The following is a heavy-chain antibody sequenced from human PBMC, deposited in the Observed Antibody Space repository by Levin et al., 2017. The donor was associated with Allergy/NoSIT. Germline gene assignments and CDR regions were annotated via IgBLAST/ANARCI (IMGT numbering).Heavy chain of an antibody. D-gene: IGHD2-21*01. V-gene: IGHV3-7*01. Sequence: GESLKISCAASGFTFSSYWMNWVRQAPGKGLEWVANIDQHGSENNYVDSVKGRFTISRDNAKNSLYLQMNSLRAEDSAVYYCARDPHYTNTGGYCRLCDFWGQGTLVTVSS. J-gene: IGHJ4*02. CDR3: ARDPHYTNTGGYCRLCDF. CDR2: IDQHGSEN. CDR1: GFTFSSYW.